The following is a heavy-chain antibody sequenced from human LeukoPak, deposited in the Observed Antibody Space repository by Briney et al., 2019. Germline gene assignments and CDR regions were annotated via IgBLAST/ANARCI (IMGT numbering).Heavy chain of an antibody. J-gene: IGHJ3*02. V-gene: IGHV4-4*07. CDR1: GGSISSYY. CDR3: ARDLSTRGPFDAFDI. CDR2: IYTSGST. Sequence: SETLSLTCTVSGGSISSYYWSWIRQPAGKGLEWIGRIYTSGSTNYNPSLKSRVTMSVDTSKNQFSLKLSSVTAADTAVYYCARDLSTRGPFDAFDIWGQGTMVTVSS. D-gene: IGHD2/OR15-2a*01.